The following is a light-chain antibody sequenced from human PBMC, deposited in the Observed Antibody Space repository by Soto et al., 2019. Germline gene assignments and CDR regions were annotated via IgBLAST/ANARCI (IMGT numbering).Light chain of an antibody. CDR3: GTWDNSLSAGV. V-gene: IGLV1-51*01. Sequence: QSVLTQPPSLSAAPGQKVTISCSGSSSNIGNNDVSWYQQLPRTAPKLIIYDSNKRPSGIPDRFSGSKSGTSATLGITGLQTGDEADYYCGTWDNSLSAGVFGGGTKLTVL. CDR2: DSN. J-gene: IGLJ2*01. CDR1: SSNIGNND.